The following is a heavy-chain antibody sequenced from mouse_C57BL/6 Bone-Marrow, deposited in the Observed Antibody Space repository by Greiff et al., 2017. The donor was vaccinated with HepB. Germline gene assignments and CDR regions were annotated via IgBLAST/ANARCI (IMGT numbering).Heavy chain of an antibody. D-gene: IGHD1-1*01. J-gene: IGHJ1*03. V-gene: IGHV1-15*01. CDR3: TVVDRYFDV. CDR2: IDPETGGT. Sequence: QVQLKESGAELVRPGASVTLSCKASGYTFTDYEMHWVKQTPVHGLEWIGAIDPETGGTAYNQKFKGKAILTADKSSSTAYMELRSLTSEDSAVYITTVVDRYFDVWGTGTTVTVSS. CDR1: GYTFTDYE.